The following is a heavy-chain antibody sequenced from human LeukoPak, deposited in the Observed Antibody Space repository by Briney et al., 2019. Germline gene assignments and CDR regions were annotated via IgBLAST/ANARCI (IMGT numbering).Heavy chain of an antibody. CDR1: GGSFSGYY. J-gene: IGHJ4*02. V-gene: IGHV4-34*01. Sequence: SETLSLTCAVYGGSFSGYYWSWIRQPPGRGLEWIGEINHSGSTNYNPSLKSRVTISVDTSKNQFSLKLSSVTAADTAVYYCARGQHDYGDYKGFDYWGQGTLVTVSS. D-gene: IGHD4-17*01. CDR2: INHSGST. CDR3: ARGQHDYGDYKGFDY.